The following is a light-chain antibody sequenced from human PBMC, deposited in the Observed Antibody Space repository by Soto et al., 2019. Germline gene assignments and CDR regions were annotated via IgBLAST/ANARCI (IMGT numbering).Light chain of an antibody. CDR2: FTS. V-gene: IGLV8-61*01. CDR3: VLYMGSGYWV. Sequence: QAVVTQEPSFSVSPGTTVTLTCGLSSGSVSTSHYPNWYRQTPGQAPRPLIYFTSIRSSGVPGRFSGSILGNKAALTITGAQADAESDYYCVLYMGSGYWVFGGGTKLTVL. CDR1: SGSVSTSHY. J-gene: IGLJ3*02.